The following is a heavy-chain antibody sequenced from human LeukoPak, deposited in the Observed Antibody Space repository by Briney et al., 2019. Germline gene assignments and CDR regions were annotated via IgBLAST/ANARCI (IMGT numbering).Heavy chain of an antibody. Sequence: SETLSLTCTVSGGSISSDYWNWIRQPPGKGLECIGSIYHSGITNYNPSLKSRVTISVDTSKNQFSLKLSSVTAADTAVYYCARIVVVITSVANDAFDIWGQGTMVTVSS. V-gene: IGHV4-59*08. D-gene: IGHD3-22*01. J-gene: IGHJ3*02. CDR2: IYHSGIT. CDR1: GGSISSDY. CDR3: ARIVVVITSVANDAFDI.